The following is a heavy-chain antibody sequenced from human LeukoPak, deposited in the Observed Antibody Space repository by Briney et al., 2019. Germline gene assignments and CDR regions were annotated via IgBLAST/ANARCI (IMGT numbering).Heavy chain of an antibody. CDR2: IYHSGST. V-gene: IGHV4-30-2*01. Sequence: SQTLSLTCAVSGGSISSGGYSWSWIRQPPGKGLEWIGYIYHSGSTYYNPSLKSRVTISVDRSKNQFSLKLSSVTAADTAVYYCASVSYYDSSGYHVLDYWGQGTLVTVSS. D-gene: IGHD3-22*01. J-gene: IGHJ4*02. CDR1: GGSISSGGYS. CDR3: ASVSYYDSSGYHVLDY.